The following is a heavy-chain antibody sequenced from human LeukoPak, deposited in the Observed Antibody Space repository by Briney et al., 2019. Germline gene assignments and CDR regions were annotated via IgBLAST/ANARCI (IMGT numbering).Heavy chain of an antibody. CDR1: GFTFSSYG. V-gene: IGHV3-23*01. CDR3: AKAMVRGVIGYYYMDV. CDR2: ISGSGGST. J-gene: IGHJ6*03. D-gene: IGHD3-10*01. Sequence: PGGSLRLSCAASGFTFSSYGMSWVRQAPGKGLEWVSAISGSGGSTYYADSVKGRFTISRDNSKNPLYLQMNSLRAEDTAVYYCAKAMVRGVIGYYYMDVWGKGTTVTISS.